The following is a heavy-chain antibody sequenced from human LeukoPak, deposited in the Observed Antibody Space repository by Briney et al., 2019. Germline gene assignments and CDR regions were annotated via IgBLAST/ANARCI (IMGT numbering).Heavy chain of an antibody. D-gene: IGHD3-3*01. J-gene: IGHJ6*03. Sequence: GGSLRLSCAASGFTFSDYYMSWIRQAPGKGLEWVSYISTSGTTIYYADFVKGRFTISGDNAKNSLYLQMNSLRAEDTAVYYCARAGREWLEYVDVWGKGTTVTVSS. CDR2: ISTSGTTI. CDR3: ARAGREWLEYVDV. CDR1: GFTFSDYY. V-gene: IGHV3-11*04.